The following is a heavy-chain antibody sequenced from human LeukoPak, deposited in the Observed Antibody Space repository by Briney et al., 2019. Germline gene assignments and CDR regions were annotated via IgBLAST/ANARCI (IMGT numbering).Heavy chain of an antibody. V-gene: IGHV3-21*01. CDR1: EFTFSSYS. D-gene: IGHD3-9*01. CDR3: ARDHWDILTGYYIDY. J-gene: IGHJ4*02. Sequence: GGSLRLSCAASEFTFSSYSMNWVRQGPGKGLEGVSSISSSSRYLYYADSVKGRFTISRDNAKNSLYLQMNSLRAEDTAVYYCARDHWDILTGYYIDYWGQGTLVTVSS. CDR2: ISSSSRYL.